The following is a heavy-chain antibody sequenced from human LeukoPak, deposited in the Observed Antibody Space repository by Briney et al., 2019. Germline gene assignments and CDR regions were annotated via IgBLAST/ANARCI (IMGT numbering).Heavy chain of an antibody. CDR2: INHSGST. Sequence: SETLSLTCAVYGGSFSGYYWSWIRQPPGKGLEWIGEINHSGSTNYNPSLKSRVTISVDTSKNQFSPKLSSVTAADTAVYYCARVNLYYDFWSGHSNWFDPWGQGTLVTVSS. J-gene: IGHJ5*02. V-gene: IGHV4-34*01. CDR3: ARVNLYYDFWSGHSNWFDP. CDR1: GGSFSGYY. D-gene: IGHD3-3*01.